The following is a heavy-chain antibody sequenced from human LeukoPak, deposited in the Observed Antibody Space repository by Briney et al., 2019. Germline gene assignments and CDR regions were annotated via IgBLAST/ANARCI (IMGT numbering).Heavy chain of an antibody. Sequence: GRSLRLSCAGSGFMFDDYAMHWVRQAPGEGLEWVSGISWNSGSIGYADSVKGRFTISRDNAKNSLYLQMNSLRAEDTALYYCAKDMDTLVRGVIFNWGQGTLVTVSS. D-gene: IGHD3-10*01. CDR3: AKDMDTLVRGVIFN. V-gene: IGHV3-9*01. CDR2: ISWNSGSI. CDR1: GFMFDDYA. J-gene: IGHJ4*02.